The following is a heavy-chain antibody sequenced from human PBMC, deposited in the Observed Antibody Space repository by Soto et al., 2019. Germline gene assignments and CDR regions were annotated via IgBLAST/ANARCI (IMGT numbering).Heavy chain of an antibody. CDR1: GFTYSNYA. CDR2: ITGIVVNT. J-gene: IGHJ4*02. D-gene: IGHD6-13*01. V-gene: IGHV3-23*01. Sequence: EVQVLESGGGLVQPGGSLRLSCAASGFTYSNYAMSWVRQAPGKGLEWVSTITGIVVNTYYADSVKGRFTISRDNSKNTLFLQMNSLRAEDTAMYYCAKSSLLHAFDYWGQGTLVTVSS. CDR3: AKSSLLHAFDY.